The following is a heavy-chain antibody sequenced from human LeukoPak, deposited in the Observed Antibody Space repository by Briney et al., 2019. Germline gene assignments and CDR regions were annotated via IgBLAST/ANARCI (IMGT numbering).Heavy chain of an antibody. J-gene: IGHJ4*02. V-gene: IGHV3-53*01. CDR2: ICNAGDT. CDR3: ARDLDWSYDY. CDR1: GFTVSTNT. D-gene: IGHD3/OR15-3a*01. Sequence: GGSLRLSCAASGFTVSTNTMNWVRQAPGKGLEWVSVICNAGDTYYADSAKGRFTISRDTSKDTLYLHMNSLRAEDTAIYYCARDLDWSYDYWGQGTLVTVSS.